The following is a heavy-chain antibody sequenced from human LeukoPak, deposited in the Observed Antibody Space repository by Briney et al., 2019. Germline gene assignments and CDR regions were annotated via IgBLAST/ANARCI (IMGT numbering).Heavy chain of an antibody. Sequence: GESLKISCKGSGYSFTSYWIGWVRQMPGKGLEWMGIIYPGDSDTRYSPSFEGQVTISADKSISTAYLQWSSLKASDTAMYYCARHKSPFCSTTTCYPEGSTFDIWGQGTMVTVSS. CDR2: IYPGDSDT. CDR1: GYSFTSYW. J-gene: IGHJ3*02. CDR3: ARHKSPFCSTTTCYPEGSTFDI. D-gene: IGHD2-2*01. V-gene: IGHV5-51*01.